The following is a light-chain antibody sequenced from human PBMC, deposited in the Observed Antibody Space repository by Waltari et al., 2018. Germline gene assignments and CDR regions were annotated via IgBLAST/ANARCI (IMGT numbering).Light chain of an antibody. J-gene: IGKJ3*01. CDR2: WAS. Sequence: DIVMTQSPDSLAVSLGERATINCKSSRSVLHSSNNKNYLAWYQQKPGQPPKLLIYWASTRESGVPDRFRGSGSGTDFTLTISSLQPEDFATYYCQQSYSTPFTFGPGTKVDIK. CDR3: QQSYSTPFT. V-gene: IGKV4-1*01. CDR1: RSVLHSSNNKNY.